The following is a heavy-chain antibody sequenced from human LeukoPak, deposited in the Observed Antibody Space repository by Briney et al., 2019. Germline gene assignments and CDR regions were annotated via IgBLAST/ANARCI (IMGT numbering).Heavy chain of an antibody. Sequence: SETLSLTCAVYGVSFSGYYWSWVRQPPGKGLEWVGEINHSGGTNYNPYLKSRVTISGDKSKNQFSLKLSSVTAADTAVYYCARGEEFQFSIVVVPAARPRVFDYWGQGTLVTVSS. CDR2: INHSGGT. J-gene: IGHJ4*02. CDR3: ARGEEFQFSIVVVPAARPRVFDY. D-gene: IGHD2-2*01. V-gene: IGHV4-34*01. CDR1: GVSFSGYY.